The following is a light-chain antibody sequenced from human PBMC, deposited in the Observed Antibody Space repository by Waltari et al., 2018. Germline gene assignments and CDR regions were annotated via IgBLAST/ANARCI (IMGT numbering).Light chain of an antibody. CDR1: QGISIY. CDR2: GAS. J-gene: IGKJ5*01. Sequence: DVQMIQSPSSVPASVGDRVTTTCRASQGISIYLVLYQQKPEKAPALLIYGASTLQPRVPTRFSGSGSGTDFTLTISSLQPEDFATYYCQRANSFPLAFGQGTRLEMK. CDR3: QRANSFPLA. V-gene: IGKV1-12*02.